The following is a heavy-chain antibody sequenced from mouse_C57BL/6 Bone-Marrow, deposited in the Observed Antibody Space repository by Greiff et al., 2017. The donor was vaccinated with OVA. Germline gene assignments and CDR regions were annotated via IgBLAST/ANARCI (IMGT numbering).Heavy chain of an antibody. J-gene: IGHJ3*01. CDR1: GYTFTSYT. CDR2: INPSSGYT. D-gene: IGHD1-1*01. V-gene: IGHV1-4*01. Sequence: QVQLQQSGAELARPGASVKMSCKASGYTFTSYTMHWVKQRPGQGLEWIGYINPSSGYTKYNQKFKDKATLTADKSSSTAYMQLGSLTSEDSAVYYCARSDYCSSSGFAYWGQGTLVTVSA. CDR3: ARSDYCSSSGFAY.